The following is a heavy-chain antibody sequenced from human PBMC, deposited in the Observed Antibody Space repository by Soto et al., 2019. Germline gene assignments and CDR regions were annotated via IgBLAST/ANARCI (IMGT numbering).Heavy chain of an antibody. CDR1: GFTFSSYG. CDR2: ISYDGSNK. V-gene: IGHV3-30*18. J-gene: IGHJ6*02. Sequence: GGSLRLSCAASGFTFSSYGMHWVRQAPGKGLEWVAVISYDGSNKYYADSVKGRFTISRDNSKNTLYLQMNSLRAEDTAVYYCAKDATTTYYYYGMDVWGQGTTVTVSS. CDR3: AKDATTTYYYYGMDV. D-gene: IGHD1-1*01.